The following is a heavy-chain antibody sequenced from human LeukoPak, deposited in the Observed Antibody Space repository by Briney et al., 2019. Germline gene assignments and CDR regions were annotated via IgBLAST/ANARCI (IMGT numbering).Heavy chain of an antibody. V-gene: IGHV3-30*18. CDR3: AKGTGRGWFDCFDY. D-gene: IGHD6-19*01. CDR1: GFTFSSYG. CDR2: ISYDGSNK. Sequence: PGRSLRLSCAASGFTFSSYGIHWVRQAPGKGLEWVAVISYDGSNKYYADSVKGRFTISRDNSKNTLYLQMNSLRTEDTAVYYCAKGTGRGWFDCFDYWGQGTLVTVSS. J-gene: IGHJ4*02.